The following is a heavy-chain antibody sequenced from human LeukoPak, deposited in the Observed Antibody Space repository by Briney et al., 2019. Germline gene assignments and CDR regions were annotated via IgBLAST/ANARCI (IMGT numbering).Heavy chain of an antibody. Sequence: SGGSLRLSCAASGFTFSSYWMSWVRQAPGKGLEWVANIKQDGSEKYYVDSVKGRFTISRDNAKNSLYLQMNSLRAEDTAVYYCASRHILSAPSLFDYWGQGTLVTVSS. CDR2: IKQDGSEK. J-gene: IGHJ4*02. V-gene: IGHV3-7*01. D-gene: IGHD3-10*01. CDR1: GFTFSSYW. CDR3: ASRHILSAPSLFDY.